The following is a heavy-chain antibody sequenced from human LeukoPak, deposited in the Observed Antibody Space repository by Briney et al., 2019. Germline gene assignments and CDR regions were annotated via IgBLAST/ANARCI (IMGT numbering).Heavy chain of an antibody. Sequence: GGSLRLSCAASGFTFSSYGMHWVRQAPGKGLEWVAVIWYDGSNKYYADSVKGRFTISRDNSKNTLYLQMNSLRAEDTAVYYCARDGSQLGYYYGMDVWGQGTTVTVSS. CDR1: GFTFSSYG. V-gene: IGHV3-33*01. D-gene: IGHD1-1*01. CDR2: IWYDGSNK. CDR3: ARDGSQLGYYYGMDV. J-gene: IGHJ6*02.